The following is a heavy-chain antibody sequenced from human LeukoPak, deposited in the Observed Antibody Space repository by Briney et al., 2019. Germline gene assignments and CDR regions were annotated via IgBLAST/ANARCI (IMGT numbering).Heavy chain of an antibody. J-gene: IGHJ4*02. CDR2: LYHSGST. CDR3: ARQGPYCGGDCSNYFDF. V-gene: IGHV4-38-2*01. Sequence: SETLSLTCAVSGYSISSGFYWGWIRQPPGKGLEWIGSLYHSGSTYYNPSLKSRVTILVDTSKNQFSLKLSSVTAADTAVYYCARQGPYCGGDCSNYFDFWGQGTLVTVSS. D-gene: IGHD2-21*01. CDR1: GYSISSGFY.